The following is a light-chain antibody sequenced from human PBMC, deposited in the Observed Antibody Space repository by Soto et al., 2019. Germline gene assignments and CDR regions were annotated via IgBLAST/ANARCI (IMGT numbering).Light chain of an antibody. CDR1: SSDFGGYNY. J-gene: IGLJ1*01. V-gene: IGLV2-14*01. CDR2: DVS. Sequence: QSVLTQPASVSGSPGQSITISCTGTSSDFGGYNYVSWYQQHPGKAPKLMIYDVSNRPSGVSNRFSGSKSGNTASLTISGLQAEDEADYYCSSYTSSSNLYVFGNGTKVTVL. CDR3: SSYTSSSNLYV.